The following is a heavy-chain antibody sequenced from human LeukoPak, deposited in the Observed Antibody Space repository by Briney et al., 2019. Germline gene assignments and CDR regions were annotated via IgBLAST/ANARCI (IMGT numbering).Heavy chain of an antibody. J-gene: IGHJ4*02. D-gene: IGHD3-22*01. CDR3: ARDRGFYDTSPPD. CDR2: IYTDGST. V-gene: IGHV3-53*01. Sequence: GGSLRLSCAASGFTVSNSYLRWVRQAPGKGLEWVSVIYTDGSTFYADSVKGRFTISRDNSKNTLFLQMSSLRAEDTAVYYCARDRGFYDTSPPDWGQGTLVTVSS. CDR1: GFTVSNSY.